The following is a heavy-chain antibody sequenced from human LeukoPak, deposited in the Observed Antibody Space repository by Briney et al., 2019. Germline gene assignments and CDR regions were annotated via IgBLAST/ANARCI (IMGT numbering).Heavy chain of an antibody. CDR1: GFTLSSYA. D-gene: IGHD6-19*01. J-gene: IGHJ6*02. CDR2: ISGSGGST. Sequence: PGRSLRLSCAASGFTLSSYAMSWVRQAPGKGLEWVSAISGSGGSTYYADSVKGRFTISRDNSKNTLYLQMNSLRAEDTAVYYCAKDGWEYYYYYGMDVWGQGTTVTVSS. CDR3: AKDGWEYYYYYGMDV. V-gene: IGHV3-23*01.